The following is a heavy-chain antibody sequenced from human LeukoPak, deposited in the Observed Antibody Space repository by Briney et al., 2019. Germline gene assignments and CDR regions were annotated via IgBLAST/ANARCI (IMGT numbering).Heavy chain of an antibody. J-gene: IGHJ4*02. D-gene: IGHD6-25*01. CDR1: GFTFSSYA. Sequence: GGSLRLSRAASGFTFSSYAISWVCQAPGQGLDWVSAISGSGGRTYYANSVKGRFTISRDNSKNTLYLQMNSLRAEDTAVYYCAKEGDSSGWDPFDYWGQGTLVTVSS. V-gene: IGHV3-23*01. CDR3: AKEGDSSGWDPFDY. CDR2: ISGSGGRT.